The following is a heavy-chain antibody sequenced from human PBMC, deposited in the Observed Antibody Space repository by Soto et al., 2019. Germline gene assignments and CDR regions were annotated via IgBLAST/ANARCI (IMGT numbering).Heavy chain of an antibody. CDR3: ARDQSDNWFDP. Sequence: ASVKVSCKASGYTFTYYGISRVRQAPGQGLEWMGWISPHNGDTNYAQRLQDRVTLTTDTSTSTAYMELRSLRYDDTAVYYCARDQSDNWFDPWGQGTLVTVSS. CDR1: GYTFTYYG. J-gene: IGHJ5*02. V-gene: IGHV1-18*01. CDR2: ISPHNGDT.